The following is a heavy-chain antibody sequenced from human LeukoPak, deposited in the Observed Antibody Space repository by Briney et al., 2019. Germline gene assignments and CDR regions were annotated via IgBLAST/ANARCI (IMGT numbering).Heavy chain of an antibody. J-gene: IGHJ4*02. CDR3: ATLSRYNWNYYYFDY. CDR2: INTNTGNP. CDR1: GYTFTSYA. D-gene: IGHD1-7*01. V-gene: IGHV7-4-1*02. Sequence: ASVKVSCKASGYTFTSYAMNWVRQAPGQGLEWMGWINTNTGNPTYAQGFTGRFVFSLDTSVSTAYLQISSLKAEDTAVYYCATLSRYNWNYYYFDYWGQGTLVTVSS.